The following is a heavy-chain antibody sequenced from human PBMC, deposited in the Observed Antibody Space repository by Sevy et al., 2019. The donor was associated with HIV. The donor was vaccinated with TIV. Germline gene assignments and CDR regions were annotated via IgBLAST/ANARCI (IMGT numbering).Heavy chain of an antibody. D-gene: IGHD6-6*01. J-gene: IGHJ6*02. CDR1: GGSFSGYY. CDR2: INHSGST. V-gene: IGHV4-34*01. CDR3: ASLGGSSVNYYYYYGMDV. Sequence: SETLSLTCAVYGGSFSGYYWSWIRQPPGKGLEWIGEINHSGSTNYNPSLKSRVTISVDTSKNQFPLKLSSVTAADTAVYYCASLGGSSVNYYYYYGMDVWGQGTTVTVSS.